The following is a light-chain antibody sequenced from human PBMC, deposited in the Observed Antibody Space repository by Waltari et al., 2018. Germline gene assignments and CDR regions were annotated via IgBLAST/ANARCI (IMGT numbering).Light chain of an antibody. V-gene: IGKV3-20*01. CDR1: QSVNGR. CDR2: GTS. Sequence: EIVLTQSPGTLSLSPGERFTLSCMASQSVNGRLVWYQQKPGQAPRLLIYGTSSRATGIPDRFSGSGSGTDFSLTISRLEPEDFAVYYCQQHGSLPATFGQGTKVEVK. J-gene: IGKJ1*01. CDR3: QQHGSLPAT.